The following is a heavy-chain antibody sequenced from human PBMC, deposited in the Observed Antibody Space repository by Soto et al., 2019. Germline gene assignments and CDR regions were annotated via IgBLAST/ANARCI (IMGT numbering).Heavy chain of an antibody. CDR1: GYSFTSYW. CDR2: IYPGDSDT. V-gene: IGHV5-51*01. J-gene: IGHJ4*02. Sequence: EVQLVQSGAEVKKPGESLKISCTGSGYSFTSYWIGWVRQMPGKGLEWMGIIYPGDSDTRYSPSFQGQVTISANKSSRTAHMQWSSRKDSHTAKYYWARQEYSSGGYGYYFDYWGQGTLVTVSS. D-gene: IGHD6-19*01. CDR3: ARQEYSSGGYGYYFDY.